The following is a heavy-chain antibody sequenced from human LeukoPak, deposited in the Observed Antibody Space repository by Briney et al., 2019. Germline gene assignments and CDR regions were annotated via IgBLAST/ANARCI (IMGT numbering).Heavy chain of an antibody. CDR1: GFTFSSYS. CDR2: ISTSSSTI. CDR3: ARRGAVIDY. Sequence: GGSLRLSCAASGFTFSSYSMNWVRQAPGKGLEWVSYISTSSSTIYNADSVKGRFTISRDNAKNSLYLQMNSLRAEDTAVYYCARRGAVIDYWGQGTLVTVSS. D-gene: IGHD3-10*01. J-gene: IGHJ4*02. V-gene: IGHV3-48*01.